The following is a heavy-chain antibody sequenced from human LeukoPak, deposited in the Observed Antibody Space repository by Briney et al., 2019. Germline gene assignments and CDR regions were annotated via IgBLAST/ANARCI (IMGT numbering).Heavy chain of an antibody. Sequence: SETLSLTCTVSGGSISSYYWSWIRQPPGKGLEWIGEINHSGSTNYNPSLKSRVTISVDTSKNQFSLKLSSVTAADTAVYYCAGSFYDSSGYYYGPGVSYAFDIWGQGTMVTVSS. D-gene: IGHD3-22*01. V-gene: IGHV4-34*01. CDR1: GGSISSYY. CDR3: AGSFYDSSGYYYGPGVSYAFDI. J-gene: IGHJ3*02. CDR2: INHSGST.